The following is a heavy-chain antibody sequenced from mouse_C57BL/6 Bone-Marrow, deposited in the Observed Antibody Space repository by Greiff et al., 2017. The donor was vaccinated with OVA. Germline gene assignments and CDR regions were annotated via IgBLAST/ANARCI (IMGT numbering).Heavy chain of an antibody. D-gene: IGHD3-3*01. CDR1: GYPFTSYG. J-gene: IGHJ3*01. CDR2: IYPRSGNT. CDR3: ARRDRGFAY. V-gene: IGHV1-81*01. Sequence: VQLQQSGAELARPGASVKLSCKASGYPFTSYGISWVKQSTGQGLEWIGEIYPRSGNTYYNEKFKGKATLTADKSYSTAYMELRSLTSEDSAVYFCARRDRGFAYWGQGTLVTVSA.